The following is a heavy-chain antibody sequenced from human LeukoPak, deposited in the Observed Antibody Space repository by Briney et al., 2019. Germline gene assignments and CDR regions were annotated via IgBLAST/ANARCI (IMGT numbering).Heavy chain of an antibody. CDR3: AKDITTYYYGMDV. CDR1: GFTFDDYA. CDR2: ISWNSGSV. J-gene: IGHJ6*02. V-gene: IGHV3-9*01. D-gene: IGHD3-22*01. Sequence: GGSLRLSCEASGFTFDDYAMHWVRQAPGKGLEWVSGISWNSGSVGYADSVKGRFTISRDNAKNSLYLQMNSLRTEDTALYYCAKDITTYYYGMDVWGQGTTVTVSS.